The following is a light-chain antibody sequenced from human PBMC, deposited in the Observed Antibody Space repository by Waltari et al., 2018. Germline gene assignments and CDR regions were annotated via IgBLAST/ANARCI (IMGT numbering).Light chain of an antibody. CDR1: HDISDY. Sequence: ASVKGRFTITCQANHDISDYLNWYEQKPGKAPNLLISDASHLEAGVPSRFSGSGYGTDFTFTISSLQPEDFATYYCQQHDNPPFTFGQGTKLEIK. CDR3: QQHDNPPFT. CDR2: DAS. J-gene: IGKJ2*01. V-gene: IGKV1-33*01.